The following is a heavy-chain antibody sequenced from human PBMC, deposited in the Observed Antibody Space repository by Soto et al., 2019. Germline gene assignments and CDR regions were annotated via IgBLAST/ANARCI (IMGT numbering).Heavy chain of an antibody. CDR3: TTAPHGYCSSTSCYVGGIDY. D-gene: IGHD2-2*01. Sequence: GGSLRLSCAASGFTFSNAWMSWVRQAPGKGLEWVGRIKSKTDGGTTDYAAPVKGRFTISRDDSKNTLYLQMNSLKTEDTAVYYCTTAPHGYCSSTSCYVGGIDYWGQGTLVTVSS. J-gene: IGHJ4*02. CDR2: IKSKTDGGTT. V-gene: IGHV3-15*01. CDR1: GFTFSNAW.